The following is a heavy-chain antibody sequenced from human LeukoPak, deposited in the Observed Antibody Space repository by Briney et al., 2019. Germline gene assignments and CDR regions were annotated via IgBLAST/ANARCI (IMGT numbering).Heavy chain of an antibody. Sequence: SETLSLTCTVSGGSISSYYWSWIRQPPGKGLEWIGYIYYSGSTNYNPSLKSRVTISVDTSKNQFSLKLSSVTAADTAVYYCGRGDSSGLDYWGQGTLVTASS. D-gene: IGHD6-19*01. CDR2: IYYSGST. CDR1: GGSISSYY. J-gene: IGHJ4*02. CDR3: GRGDSSGLDY. V-gene: IGHV4-59*08.